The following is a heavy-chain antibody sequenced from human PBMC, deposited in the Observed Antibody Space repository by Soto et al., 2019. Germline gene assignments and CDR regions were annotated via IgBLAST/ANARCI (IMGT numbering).Heavy chain of an antibody. CDR1: GFSFSSYA. Sequence: EVQLLESGGGLVQPGGSLRLSCAASGFSFSSYAMNWVRQAPGKGLEWVSVISGSGGSTYYADSVKGRFTISRDNSKNTLYLQMISLRAEDTAVYYCASRSSGWYFDYWGQGTLVTVS. V-gene: IGHV3-23*01. CDR2: ISGSGGST. J-gene: IGHJ4*02. CDR3: ASRSSGWYFDY. D-gene: IGHD6-19*01.